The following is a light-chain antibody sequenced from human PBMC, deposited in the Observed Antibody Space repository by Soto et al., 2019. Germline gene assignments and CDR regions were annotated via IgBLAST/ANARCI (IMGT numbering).Light chain of an antibody. J-gene: IGKJ2*01. CDR3: QQYNNWPLYT. CDR2: GAS. Sequence: EVVMTQSPATLSVSPGERATLSCRASQSVSSNLAWYQQKPRQAPRLLMYGASTRSTGIPARFCGSGSGTEFTLIISSLQSEDFAVYYCQQYNNWPLYTFGQGTKLEIK. CDR1: QSVSSN. V-gene: IGKV3D-15*01.